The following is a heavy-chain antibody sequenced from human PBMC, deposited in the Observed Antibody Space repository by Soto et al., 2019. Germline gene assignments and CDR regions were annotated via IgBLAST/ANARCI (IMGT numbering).Heavy chain of an antibody. CDR3: ARGLYCSGGSCYYGMDV. Sequence: GASVKVSCKASGGTFSSYAISWVRQAPGQGLEWMGGIIPIFGTANYAQKFQGRVTITADKSTSTAYMELSSLRSEDTAVYYCARGLYCSGGSCYYGMDVWGQGTTVTVSS. J-gene: IGHJ6*02. V-gene: IGHV1-69*06. CDR1: GGTFSSYA. CDR2: IIPIFGTA. D-gene: IGHD2-15*01.